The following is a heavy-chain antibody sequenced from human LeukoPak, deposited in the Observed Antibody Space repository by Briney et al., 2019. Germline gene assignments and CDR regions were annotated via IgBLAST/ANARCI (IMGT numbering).Heavy chain of an antibody. D-gene: IGHD6-6*01. CDR3: AKEWQLGGYFQH. CDR2: ISYDGSNK. J-gene: IGHJ1*01. Sequence: GGSLRLSCAASGFTFSSYGMHWVRQAPGKGLERVAVISYDGSNKYYADSVKGRFTISRDNSKNTLYLQMNSLRAEDTAVYYCAKEWQLGGYFQHWGQGTLVTVSS. V-gene: IGHV3-30*18. CDR1: GFTFSSYG.